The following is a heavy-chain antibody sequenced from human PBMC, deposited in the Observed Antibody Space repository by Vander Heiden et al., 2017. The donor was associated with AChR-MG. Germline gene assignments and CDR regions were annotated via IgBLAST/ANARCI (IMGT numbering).Heavy chain of an antibody. D-gene: IGHD2-2*01. CDR3: ASSTSRPDYYYYYMDV. CDR2: IIPIFGTA. J-gene: IGHJ6*03. V-gene: IGHV1-69*01. Sequence: QVQLVQSGAEVKKPGPSVKVSCKASGGTFSSYAISWVRQAPGQGLEWMGGIIPIFGTANYAQKCQGRVTITADESTSTADMELSSLRSEDTAVYYCASSTSRPDYYYYYMDVWGKVTTVTVSS. CDR1: GGTFSSYA.